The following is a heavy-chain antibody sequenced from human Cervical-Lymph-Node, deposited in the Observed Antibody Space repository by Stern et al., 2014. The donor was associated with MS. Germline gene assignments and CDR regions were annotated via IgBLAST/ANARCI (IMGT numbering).Heavy chain of an antibody. CDR1: GGSISSSNW. CDR2: IYHSGGT. D-gene: IGHD1-14*01. CDR3: ARELPDLNAFDI. J-gene: IGHJ3*02. Sequence: VQLVESGPGLVKPSGTLSLTCAVSGGSISSSNWWSWVRQSPGKGLEWIGEIYHSGGTKYSPSFESRVIISVDKSKNQFSLKLSYVTAADTAVYYCARELPDLNAFDIWGQGTMVTGS. V-gene: IGHV4-4*02.